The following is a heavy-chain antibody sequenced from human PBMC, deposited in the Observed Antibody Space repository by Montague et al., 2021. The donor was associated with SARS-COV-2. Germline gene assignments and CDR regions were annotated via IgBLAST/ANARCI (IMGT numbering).Heavy chain of an antibody. J-gene: IGHJ4*02. D-gene: IGHD5-18*01. CDR3: AEGVLGYSYCYDY. V-gene: IGHV3-7*01. Sequence: SLRLSCAASGFTFSSYWMSWLRQAPGKGLEWVANIKQDGSEKYYVDSVKCRFTISRDNAKNSLYLQMNSLRAEGTAVYYCAEGVLGYSYCYDYWGQGTLVTVSS. CDR1: GFTFSSYW. CDR2: IKQDGSEK.